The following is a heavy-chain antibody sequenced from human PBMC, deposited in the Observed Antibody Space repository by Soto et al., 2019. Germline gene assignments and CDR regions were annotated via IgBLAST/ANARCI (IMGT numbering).Heavy chain of an antibody. Sequence: PGGSLRLSCAASGFTFSTYGMHWVRQAPGKGLEWVAVISYDGSNRDYTDSVKGRFTISRDNSENTLYLQMNSLRAEDTAVYYCTPPLGGSYDFWSGYRRGRFYSYGVDVWGQGTTVTVSS. J-gene: IGHJ6*02. V-gene: IGHV3-30*03. CDR3: TPPLGGSYDFWSGYRRGRFYSYGVDV. D-gene: IGHD3-3*01. CDR2: ISYDGSNR. CDR1: GFTFSTYG.